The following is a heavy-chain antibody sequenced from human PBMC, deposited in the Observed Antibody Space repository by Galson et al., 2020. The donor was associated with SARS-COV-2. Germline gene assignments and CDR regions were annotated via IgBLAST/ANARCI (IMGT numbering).Heavy chain of an antibody. CDR3: ARDIRGIAVAGLFDY. J-gene: IGHJ4*02. V-gene: IGHV1-3*01. CDR2: INAGNGNT. Sequence: GESLKISCKASGYTFTSYAMHWVRQAPGQRLEWMGWINAGNGNTKYSQKFQGRVTITRDTSASTAYMELSSLRSEDTAVYYCARDIRGIAVAGLFDYWGQGTLVTVSS. D-gene: IGHD6-19*01. CDR1: GYTFTSYA.